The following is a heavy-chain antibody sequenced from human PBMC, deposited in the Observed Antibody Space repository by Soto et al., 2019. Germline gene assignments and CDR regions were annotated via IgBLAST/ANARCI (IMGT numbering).Heavy chain of an antibody. CDR1: GGSFSGYY. D-gene: IGHD2-2*01. CDR3: ARRNSCSSTSCKYAGYYMDV. V-gene: IGHV4-34*01. J-gene: IGHJ6*03. Sequence: SETLSLTCAVYGGSFSGYYWSWIRQPPGKGLEWIGEINHSGSTNYNPSLKSRVTISVDTSKNQFSLKLSSVTAADTAVYYCARRNSCSSTSCKYAGYYMDVWGKGTTVTVSS. CDR2: INHSGST.